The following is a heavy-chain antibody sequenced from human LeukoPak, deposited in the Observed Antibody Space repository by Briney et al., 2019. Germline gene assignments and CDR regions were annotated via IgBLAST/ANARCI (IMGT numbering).Heavy chain of an antibody. CDR1: GYTFTSYA. CDR2: INAGNGNT. J-gene: IGHJ5*02. D-gene: IGHD2-2*01. V-gene: IGHV1-3*03. CDR3: ARDTRHRYCSSTSCYRGWFDP. Sequence: GASVKVSCKASGYTFTSYAMHWVRQAPGQRLEWMGWINAGNGNTKYSQEFQGRVTITRDTSASTAYMELSSLRSEDMAVYYCARDTRHRYCSSTSCYRGWFDPWGQGTLVTVSS.